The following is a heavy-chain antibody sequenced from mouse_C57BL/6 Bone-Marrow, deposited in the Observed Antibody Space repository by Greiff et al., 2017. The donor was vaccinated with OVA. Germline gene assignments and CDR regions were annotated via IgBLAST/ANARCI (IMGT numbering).Heavy chain of an antibody. CDR2: INPNNGGT. J-gene: IGHJ2*01. CDR3: ARGDYDGSYFDY. D-gene: IGHD2-3*01. CDR1: GYTFTDYY. V-gene: IGHV1-26*01. Sequence: EVQLQQSGPELVKPGASVQISCKASGYTFTDYYMNWVKQSHGKSLEWIGDINPNNGGTSYNQKFKGKATLTVDKSSSTAYMELRSLTSEDSAVYYCARGDYDGSYFDYWGQGTTLTVSS.